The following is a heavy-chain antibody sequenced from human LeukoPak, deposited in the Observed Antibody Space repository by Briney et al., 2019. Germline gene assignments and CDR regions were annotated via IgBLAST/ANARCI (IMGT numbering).Heavy chain of an antibody. CDR2: INPSGST. CDR3: ARHEEFLQTFDY. D-gene: IGHD2-21*01. CDR1: GGSFSGYY. J-gene: IGHJ4*02. Sequence: PSEALALTCAVYGGSFSGYYGSWIRQPPGKGLEWVGEINPSGSTNYNPSLKSRVTMSVDASKNPSSLKLSSVTAADTAVYYCARHEEFLQTFDYWGQGTLVTVSS. V-gene: IGHV4-34*01.